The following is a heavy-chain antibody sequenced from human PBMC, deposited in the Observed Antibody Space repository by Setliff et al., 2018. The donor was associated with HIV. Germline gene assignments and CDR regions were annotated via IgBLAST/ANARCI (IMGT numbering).Heavy chain of an antibody. J-gene: IGHJ4*02. D-gene: IGHD3-3*01. V-gene: IGHV4-39*01. CDR2: IYYSGST. CDR1: GGSISSSSYY. Sequence: ETLSLTCTVSGGSISSSSYYWGWIRQPPGKGLEWIGSIYYSGSTYYNPSLKSRVTISVDTSKNQFSLKLSSVTAADTAVYYCARLPVFGVVIIGSYFDYWGQGTLVTVSS. CDR3: ARLPVFGVVIIGSYFDY.